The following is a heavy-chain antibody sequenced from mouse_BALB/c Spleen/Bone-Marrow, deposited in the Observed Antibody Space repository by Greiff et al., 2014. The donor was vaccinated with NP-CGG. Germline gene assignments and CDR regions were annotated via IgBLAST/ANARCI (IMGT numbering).Heavy chain of an antibody. CDR1: GFTFSDYY. D-gene: IGHD1-1*01. J-gene: IGHJ2*01. CDR2: ISDGGSYT. V-gene: IGHV5-4*02. Sequence: EVKLVESGGGLVKPGGSLKLSCAASGFTFSDYYMYWVRQTPEKRLEWVATISDGGSYTYYPDSVKGRFTISGDNAKNNLYLQMSSLKSEDTAMYYCARGSSYFDYWGQGTTLTVSS. CDR3: ARGSSYFDY.